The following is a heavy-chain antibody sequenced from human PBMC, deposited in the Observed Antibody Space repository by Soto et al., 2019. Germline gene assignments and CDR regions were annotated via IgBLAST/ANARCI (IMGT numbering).Heavy chain of an antibody. CDR1: GGSISSYY. CDR3: ARASRRTAMVTRYYYYYYMDV. Sequence: SETLSLTCTVSGGSISSYYWSWIRQPPGKGLEWIGEINHSGSTNYNPSLKSRVTISVDTSKNQFSLKLSSVAAADTAVYYCARASRRTAMVTRYYYYYYMDVWGKGTTVTVSS. D-gene: IGHD5-18*01. V-gene: IGHV4-34*01. CDR2: INHSGST. J-gene: IGHJ6*03.